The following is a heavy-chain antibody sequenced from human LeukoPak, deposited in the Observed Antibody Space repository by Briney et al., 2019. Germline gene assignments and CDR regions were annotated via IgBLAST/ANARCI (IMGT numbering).Heavy chain of an antibody. D-gene: IGHD4-23*01. Sequence: PGGSLRLSCAASGFSFSSYSMHWVRQAPGKGLEWVSSISGRSGGPYYADSVKGRFTTSRDNSKSTMYLQINNVRAEDAAVYYCAKDPLNYGGHYFDNWGQGTRVTVSS. V-gene: IGHV3-23*01. J-gene: IGHJ4*02. CDR2: ISGRSGGP. CDR3: AKDPLNYGGHYFDN. CDR1: GFSFSSYS.